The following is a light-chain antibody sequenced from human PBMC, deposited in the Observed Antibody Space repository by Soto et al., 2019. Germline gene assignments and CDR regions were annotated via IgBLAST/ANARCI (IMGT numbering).Light chain of an antibody. CDR2: GNS. Sequence: QSVLTQPPSVSGAPGQRVTISCTGSSSNIGAGYDVHWYQQLPGTAPKLLIYGNSNRPSGVPDRFSGSKSGTSASLSITGLQAEDEADYYCQSYDISRSGYVVFGGGTKLTVL. CDR3: QSYDISRSGYVV. CDR1: SSNIGAGYD. V-gene: IGLV1-40*01. J-gene: IGLJ2*01.